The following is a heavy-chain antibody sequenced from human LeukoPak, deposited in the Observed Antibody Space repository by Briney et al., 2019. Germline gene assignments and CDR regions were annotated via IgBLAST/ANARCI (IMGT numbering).Heavy chain of an antibody. J-gene: IGHJ3*02. CDR3: ARARDGYNSGAFDI. CDR2: ISSSGSSI. CDR1: GFSFSDCY. V-gene: IGHV3-11*04. D-gene: IGHD5-24*01. Sequence: AGGSLRLSCAASGFSFSDCYMTWIRQAPGKGLEWISYISSSGSSIYYADSVKGRFTISRDNAKNSLYLQMNSLRAEDTAVYYCARARDGYNSGAFDIWGQGTMVTVSS.